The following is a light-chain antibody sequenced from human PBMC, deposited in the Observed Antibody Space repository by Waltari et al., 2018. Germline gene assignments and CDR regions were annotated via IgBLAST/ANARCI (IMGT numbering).Light chain of an antibody. CDR2: AAF. J-gene: IGKJ5*01. Sequence: IQLTQSPSSLSASLGDRVTIPCRASQGISSYLAWYQQKPGKAPNLLIYAAFTLQSGVPSRFSGSGSGTDFTLTISSLQPEDFATYYCQQFNTYPLTFGQGTRLEIK. CDR1: QGISSY. V-gene: IGKV1-9*01. CDR3: QQFNTYPLT.